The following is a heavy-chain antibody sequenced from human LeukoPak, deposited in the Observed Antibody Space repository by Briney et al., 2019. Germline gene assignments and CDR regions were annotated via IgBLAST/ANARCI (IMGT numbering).Heavy chain of an antibody. D-gene: IGHD2-2*03. V-gene: IGHV4-61*01. CDR1: GGSVSSGSYY. Sequence: SETLSLTCTVSGGSVSSGSYYWSWIRQPPGKGLEWIGYIYYSGSTNYNPSLKSRVTISVDTSKNQFSLKLSSVTAADTAVYYCARAGYCSSTSCYATYYFDYWGQGTLVTVSS. J-gene: IGHJ4*02. CDR3: ARAGYCSSTSCYATYYFDY. CDR2: IYYSGST.